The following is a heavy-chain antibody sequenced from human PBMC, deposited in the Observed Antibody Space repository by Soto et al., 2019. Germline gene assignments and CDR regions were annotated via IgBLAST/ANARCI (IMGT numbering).Heavy chain of an antibody. CDR1: GFTFSSYG. Sequence: PGGSLRLSFAASGFTFSSYGMHWVRQAPGKGLEWVAVISYDGSNKYYADSVKGRFTISRDNSKNTLYLQMTSLTAEDTAVYYCAKGKAAAGRSGSSMYYSYGMDVWGQGTTVTSP. V-gene: IGHV3-30*18. CDR2: ISYDGSNK. CDR3: AKGKAAAGRSGSSMYYSYGMDV. J-gene: IGHJ6*02. D-gene: IGHD6-13*01.